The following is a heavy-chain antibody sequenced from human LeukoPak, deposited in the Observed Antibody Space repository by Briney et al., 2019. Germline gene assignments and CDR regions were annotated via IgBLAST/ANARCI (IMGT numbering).Heavy chain of an antibody. CDR1: GFTFSDYY. CDR2: IWYDGSNK. D-gene: IGHD3-22*01. J-gene: IGHJ4*02. Sequence: GGSLRLSCAASGFTFSDYYMSWIRQAPGKGLEWVAVIWYDGSNKYYADSVKGRFTISRDNSKNTLYLQMNSLRAEDTAVYYCAVSYDSSGYYCFDYWGQGTLVTVSS. CDR3: AVSYDSSGYYCFDY. V-gene: IGHV3-33*08.